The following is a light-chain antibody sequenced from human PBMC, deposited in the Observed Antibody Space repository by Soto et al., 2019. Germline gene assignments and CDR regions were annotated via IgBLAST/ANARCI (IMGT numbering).Light chain of an antibody. CDR1: QSISMW. Sequence: DIQMTQSPSTLSASVGDRVTITCRASQSISMWLAWYQQKPGKAPNLLIYKASTLGSEVPSRFSGSGSGTEFTLTICSLQPDDVATSDSQQYNSYWTFGQGTKVEIK. CDR2: KAS. V-gene: IGKV1-5*03. CDR3: QQYNSYWT. J-gene: IGKJ1*01.